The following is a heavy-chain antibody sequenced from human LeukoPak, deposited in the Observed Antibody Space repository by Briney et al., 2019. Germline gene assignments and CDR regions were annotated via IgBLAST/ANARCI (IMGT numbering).Heavy chain of an antibody. CDR3: ARPPRYDSSGYYAY. CDR2: IYPGDSDT. Sequence: GESLETSCKGSGYTFTSYWIGWVRQMPGKGLEWMGSIYPGDSDTRYSPSFQGQVTISADRSINTAYLQWSSLKASDTAIYYCARPPRYDSSGYYAYWGQGTLVTVSS. D-gene: IGHD3-22*01. J-gene: IGHJ4*02. V-gene: IGHV5-51*01. CDR1: GYTFTSYW.